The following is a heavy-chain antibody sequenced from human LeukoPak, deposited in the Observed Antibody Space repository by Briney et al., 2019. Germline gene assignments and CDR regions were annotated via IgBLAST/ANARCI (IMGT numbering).Heavy chain of an antibody. D-gene: IGHD4-17*01. V-gene: IGHV3-74*01. CDR1: GFTFSSYW. Sequence: PGGSLRLSCAASGFTFSSYWMHWVRQAPGKGLVWVSRINTDGSSTSYADSVKGRFTISRDNSKNTLYLQMNSLRAEDTAVYYCARVLWNGDYPRFDYWGQGTLVTVSS. J-gene: IGHJ4*02. CDR2: INTDGSST. CDR3: ARVLWNGDYPRFDY.